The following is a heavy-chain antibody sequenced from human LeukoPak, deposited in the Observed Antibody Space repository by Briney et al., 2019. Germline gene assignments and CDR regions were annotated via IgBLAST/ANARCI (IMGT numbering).Heavy chain of an antibody. Sequence: PGRSLRLSCAASGFTFSSYAMHWVRQAPGKGLEWVSIISDDGSNKYYTDSVKGRFTISRDNSKNTLYLQMNSLRAEDTAVYYCAKDRPTVYSSSWLHFLDSWGQGTLVTVSS. CDR1: GFTFSSYA. J-gene: IGHJ4*02. V-gene: IGHV3-30*04. CDR2: ISDDGSNK. D-gene: IGHD6-13*01. CDR3: AKDRPTVYSSSWLHFLDS.